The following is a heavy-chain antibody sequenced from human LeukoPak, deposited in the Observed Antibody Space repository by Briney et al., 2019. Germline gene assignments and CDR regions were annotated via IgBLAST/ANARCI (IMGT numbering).Heavy chain of an antibody. CDR3: ARANYYDISGYDY. CDR1: GFTFRSYE. D-gene: IGHD3-22*01. V-gene: IGHV3-48*03. J-gene: IGHJ4*02. CDR2: ITSSGSTI. Sequence: PGGSLRLSCAASGFTFRSYEMNWVRQAPGEGLEWVSYITSSGSTIYYAGSVKGRFTISRDNAKNSLYLQMNSLRAEDTAVYYCARANYYDISGYDYWGQGTLVTVSS.